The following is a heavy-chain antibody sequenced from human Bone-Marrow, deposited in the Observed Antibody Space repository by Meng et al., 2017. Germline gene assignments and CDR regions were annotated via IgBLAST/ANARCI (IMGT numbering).Heavy chain of an antibody. Sequence: GESLKISCAASGFTFSSYSMNWVRQAPGKGLEWVSSISSSSSYIYYADSVKGRFTISRDNAKNSLYLQMNSLRAEDTAVYYCANDAGCTTGTMFDRWGQGTLVTVSS. J-gene: IGHJ5*02. CDR3: ANDAGCTTGTMFDR. V-gene: IGHV3-21*04. CDR1: GFTFSSYS. CDR2: ISSSSSYI. D-gene: IGHD4-17*01.